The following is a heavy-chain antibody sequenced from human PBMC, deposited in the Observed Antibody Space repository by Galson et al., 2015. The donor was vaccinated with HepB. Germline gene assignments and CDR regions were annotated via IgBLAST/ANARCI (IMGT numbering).Heavy chain of an antibody. J-gene: IGHJ4*02. D-gene: IGHD5-12*01. CDR2: IKQDGSEE. Sequence: SLRLSCAASGFTFSSYWMSWVRQAPGKGLEWVANIKQDGSEEYYVDSVEGRFTIPRDNAKNSLYLQMNSLRAEDTAVYYCALQGPESGYEAFDYWGQGTLVTVSS. CDR3: ALQGPESGYEAFDY. V-gene: IGHV3-7*03. CDR1: GFTFSSYW.